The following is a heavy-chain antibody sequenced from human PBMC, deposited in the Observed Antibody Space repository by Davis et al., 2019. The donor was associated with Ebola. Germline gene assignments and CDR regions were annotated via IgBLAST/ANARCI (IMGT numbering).Heavy chain of an antibody. D-gene: IGHD3-16*01. J-gene: IGHJ5*02. Sequence: SETLSLTCAVSGGSISSSSYYWGWIRQPPGKGLEWIGSIYYSGSTYYNPSLKSRVTISVDTSKNQFSLKLSSVTAADTAVYYCAREVASLHYEPWGQGTLVTVSS. V-gene: IGHV4-39*07. CDR1: GGSISSSSYY. CDR3: AREVASLHYEP. CDR2: IYYSGST.